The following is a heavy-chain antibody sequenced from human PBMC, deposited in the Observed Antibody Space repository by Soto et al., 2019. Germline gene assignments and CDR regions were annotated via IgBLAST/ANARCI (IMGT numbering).Heavy chain of an antibody. CDR3: ARGRNGMDV. V-gene: IGHV1-8*01. Sequence: QVQLVQSGAEVKKPGASVKVSCKASGDTFTNYDINWVRQATGQGLEWMGRMNPNSGNTGYAQKFQGRVTMTRTTSITTAYLELSTLRSEDTALYYCARGRNGMDVWGQGTTVTVSS. J-gene: IGHJ6*02. CDR2: MNPNSGNT. CDR1: GDTFTNYD.